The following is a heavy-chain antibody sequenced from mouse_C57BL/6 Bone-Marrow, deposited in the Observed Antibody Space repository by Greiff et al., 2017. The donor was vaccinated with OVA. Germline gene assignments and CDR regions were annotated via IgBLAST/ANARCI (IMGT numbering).Heavy chain of an antibody. J-gene: IGHJ4*01. CDR3: AREGLPKTHAMDY. Sequence: VQLQQPGAELVKPGASVKLSCKASGYTFTSYWMHWVKQRPGQGLEWIGMIHPNSGSTNYNEKFKSKATLTVDKSSSTAYMQLSSLTSEDSAVYYCAREGLPKTHAMDYWGQGTLVTVSS. CDR2: IHPNSGST. CDR1: GYTFTSYW. V-gene: IGHV1-64*01.